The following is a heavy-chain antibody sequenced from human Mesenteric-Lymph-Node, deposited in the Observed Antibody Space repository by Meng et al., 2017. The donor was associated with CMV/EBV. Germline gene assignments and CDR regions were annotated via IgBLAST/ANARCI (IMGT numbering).Heavy chain of an antibody. CDR1: GFTFSSFA. CDR3: ARGHYDSSGHYVY. V-gene: IGHV3-30*04. Sequence: GESLKISCAGSGFTFSSFAMYWVRQAPGKGLEWVALISHDGSSEYYEDSVKGRFTISRDNAKNSLYLQMNSLRAEDTALYYCARGHYDSSGHYVYWGQGTLVTVSS. J-gene: IGHJ4*02. CDR2: ISHDGSSE. D-gene: IGHD3-22*01.